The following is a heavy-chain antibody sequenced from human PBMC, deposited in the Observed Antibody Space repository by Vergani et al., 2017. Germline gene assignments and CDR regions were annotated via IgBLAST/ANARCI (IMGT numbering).Heavy chain of an antibody. CDR3: ALSRTYSSSWPYYFDY. Sequence: SLLLSCASSFFPFLLSFLPFFLPSPFPLLECVAVISSSFLPPSSADSVKGRFTISRDNSKNTLYLQMNSLRAEDTAVYYCALSRTYSSSWPYYFDYWGQGTLVTVSS. D-gene: IGHD6-13*01. CDR2: ISSSFLPP. J-gene: IGHJ4*02. V-gene: IGHV3-30*03. CDR1: FFPFLLSF.